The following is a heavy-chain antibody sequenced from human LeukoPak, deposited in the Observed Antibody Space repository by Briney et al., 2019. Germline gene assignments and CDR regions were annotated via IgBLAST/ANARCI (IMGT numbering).Heavy chain of an antibody. CDR2: ISSSGSTT. D-gene: IGHD5-24*01. J-gene: IGHJ4*02. CDR3: AKDLRNQRDGYPY. CDR1: GFTFSDYY. V-gene: IGHV3-11*01. Sequence: GGSLRLSCAASGFTFSDYYMSWIRQAPGKGLEWVSYISSSGSTTYYADSVKGRFTISRDNSKNTLYLQMNSLRAEDTAVYYCAKDLRNQRDGYPYWGQGTLVTVSS.